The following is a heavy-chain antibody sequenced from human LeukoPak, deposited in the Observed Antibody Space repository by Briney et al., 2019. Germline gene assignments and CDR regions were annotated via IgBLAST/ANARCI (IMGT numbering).Heavy chain of an antibody. CDR1: GFTFSSYG. CDR2: ISGSGGST. D-gene: IGHD6-19*01. CDR3: ARYSSGWYGQYYFDY. V-gene: IGHV3-23*01. Sequence: PGGSLRLSCAASGFTFSSYGMSWVRQAPGKGLEWVSAISGSGGSTYYADSVKGRFTISRDNSKNTLYLQMNSLRAEDTAVYYCARYSSGWYGQYYFDYWGQGTLVTVSS. J-gene: IGHJ4*02.